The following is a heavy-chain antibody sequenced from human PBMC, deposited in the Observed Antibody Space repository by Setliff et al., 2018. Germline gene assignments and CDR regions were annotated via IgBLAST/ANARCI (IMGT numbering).Heavy chain of an antibody. CDR3: VRTDYSDGRYSMDV. D-gene: IGHD6-19*01. V-gene: IGHV4-34*01. CDR1: GGSFSDYY. CDR2: INHSGNT. J-gene: IGHJ6*03. Sequence: SETLSLTCGASGGSFSDYYWSWIRQTPGKGLEWIGEINHSGNTNYNPSLKSRVTISVDKSTNQFSLKLNSVTAADTAVYYCVRTDYSDGRYSMDVWGKGTTVTVSS.